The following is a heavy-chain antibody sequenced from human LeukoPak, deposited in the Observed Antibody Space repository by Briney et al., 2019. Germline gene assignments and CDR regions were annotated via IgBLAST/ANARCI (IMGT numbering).Heavy chain of an antibody. V-gene: IGHV1-46*03. CDR3: ARDGLWYSSSWYMGY. CDR1: GYTFTSYD. D-gene: IGHD6-13*01. Sequence: ASVKVSCKASGYTFTSYDMHWVRQAPGQGLEWMGIINPNGGSTSYAQKFQGRVTMTRDTSTSTVYMELSSLRSEDTAVYYCARDGLWYSSSWYMGYWGQGTMVTVSS. J-gene: IGHJ4*01. CDR2: INPNGGST.